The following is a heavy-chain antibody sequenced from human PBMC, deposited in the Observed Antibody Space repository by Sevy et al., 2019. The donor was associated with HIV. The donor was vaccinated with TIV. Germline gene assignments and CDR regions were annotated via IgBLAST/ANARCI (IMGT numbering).Heavy chain of an antibody. Sequence: ASVKVSCKASGYTFTGYYMHWVRQAPGQGLEWMGWINPNSGGTNYAQKFQGRVTMTRDTSISTAYMELSRLGSDDMAVYYCARGRAMSEQHLLNDYWGQGTLVTVSS. D-gene: IGHD6-13*01. V-gene: IGHV1-2*02. CDR3: ARGRAMSEQHLLNDY. CDR1: GYTFTGYY. J-gene: IGHJ4*02. CDR2: INPNSGGT.